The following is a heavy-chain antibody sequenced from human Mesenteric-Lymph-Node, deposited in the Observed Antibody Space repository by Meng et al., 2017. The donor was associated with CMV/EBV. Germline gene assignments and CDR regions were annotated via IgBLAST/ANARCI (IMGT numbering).Heavy chain of an antibody. Sequence: ASVKVSCKTPGYTFTGNYIHWVRQAPGQGLEWMGWINPNSGDTNYAQQFQGIVTMTRDTSINTAYMELRRLRSDDTAVYYCATTAKQWLPMDVWGQGTTVTVSS. CDR2: INPNSGDT. V-gene: IGHV1-2*02. D-gene: IGHD6-19*01. CDR1: GYTFTGNY. J-gene: IGHJ6*02. CDR3: ATTAKQWLPMDV.